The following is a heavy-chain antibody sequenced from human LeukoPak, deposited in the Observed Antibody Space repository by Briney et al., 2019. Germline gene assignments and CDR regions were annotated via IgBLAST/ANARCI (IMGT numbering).Heavy chain of an antibody. CDR3: ARVFPITMVRGVLDDYYGMDV. Sequence: ASVKASCKASGYTFTSYGISWVRQAPGQGLEWMGWISAYNGNTNYAQKLQGRVTMTTDTSTSTAYMELRSLRSDDTAVYYCARVFPITMVRGVLDDYYGMDVWGKETTVTVSS. V-gene: IGHV1-18*04. J-gene: IGHJ6*04. CDR1: GYTFTSYG. D-gene: IGHD3-10*01. CDR2: ISAYNGNT.